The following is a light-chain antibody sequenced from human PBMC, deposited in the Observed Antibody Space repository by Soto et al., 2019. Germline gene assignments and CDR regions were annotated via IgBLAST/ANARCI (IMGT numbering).Light chain of an antibody. V-gene: IGLV2-14*03. Sequence: QSALTQPASVSGSPGQSITISCTGTSSDVGGYNFVSWYQQHPGKAPKLMIYDVINRPSGVSDRFSGSKSGNTASLTFFGLQAEDEADYYCSSYATSILEVFGTGTKVTVL. CDR2: DVI. CDR1: SSDVGGYNF. CDR3: SSYATSILEV. J-gene: IGLJ1*01.